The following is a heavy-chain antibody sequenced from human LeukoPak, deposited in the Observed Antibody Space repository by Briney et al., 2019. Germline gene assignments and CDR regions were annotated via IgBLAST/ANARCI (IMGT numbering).Heavy chain of an antibody. CDR1: GFTFSNYA. Sequence: QPGGSLRLSCSASGFTFSNYAMHWVRQAPGKGLEYVSSLSSNGGSTYYADSVKGRFTISRDNSKNTLYLQMSSLRAEDTAVYYCVKWEWGWLGDSSSFFFDYWGQGTLVTVSS. D-gene: IGHD3-22*01. J-gene: IGHJ4*02. V-gene: IGHV3-64D*06. CDR3: VKWEWGWLGDSSSFFFDY. CDR2: LSSNGGST.